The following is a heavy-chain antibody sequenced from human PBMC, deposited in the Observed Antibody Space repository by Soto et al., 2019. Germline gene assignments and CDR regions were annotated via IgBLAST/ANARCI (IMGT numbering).Heavy chain of an antibody. CDR3: ASRDTGTSVDY. J-gene: IGHJ4*02. CDR1: GGSFTSNNW. Sequence: SETLCLTCAVSGGSFTSNNWWTWVRQPPGQGLEWIGEIYRTGSTNYNPSLKSRVTISLDKSEKQISLKVTSLTAADTAVYDCASRDTGTSVDYWGQGTLVTVSS. D-gene: IGHD1-7*01. V-gene: IGHV4-4*02. CDR2: IYRTGST.